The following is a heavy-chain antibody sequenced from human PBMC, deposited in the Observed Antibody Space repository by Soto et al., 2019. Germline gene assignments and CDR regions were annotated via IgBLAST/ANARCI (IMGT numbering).Heavy chain of an antibody. CDR2: IWYDGSNK. J-gene: IGHJ4*02. D-gene: IGHD3-22*01. Sequence: GGSLRLSCAASGFTFSSYGMHWVRQAPGKGLEWVAVIWYDGSNKYYADSVKGRFTISRDNSKNTLYLQMNSLRAEDTAVYYCAREHYYDSSGYFDYWGQGTLVTVSS. CDR3: AREHYYDSSGYFDY. V-gene: IGHV3-33*01. CDR1: GFTFSSYG.